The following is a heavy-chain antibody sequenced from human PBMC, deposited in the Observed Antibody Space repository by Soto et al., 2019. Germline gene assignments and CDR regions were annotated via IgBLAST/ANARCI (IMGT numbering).Heavy chain of an antibody. CDR3: ARDSNCSFDS. D-gene: IGHD6-13*01. CDR1: GFTFSSYW. CDR2: IKPDGSRT. J-gene: IGHJ4*02. Sequence: PGGSLRLSCAASGFTFSSYWMHWVRQAPGEGLVWVSYIKPDGSRTKDADSVKGRFTISSDKARNKLYLRMNSLRAEDTAVYYCARDSNCSFDSWGRGTLVNVSS. V-gene: IGHV3-74*03.